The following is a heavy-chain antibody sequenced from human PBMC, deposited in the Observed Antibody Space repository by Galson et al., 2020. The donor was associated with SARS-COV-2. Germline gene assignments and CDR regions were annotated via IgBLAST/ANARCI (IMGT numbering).Heavy chain of an antibody. CDR3: ARNSDFDYRDY. V-gene: IGHV3-21*01. D-gene: IGHD5-12*01. J-gene: IGHJ4*02. Sequence: GESLKISCAASGFTFSTYTMNWVRQAPGKGLEWVSSISAGSNYIYYADTVKGRFTISRDNAKNSLYLQMNSPRAEDTAVYFCARNSDFDYRDYWGQGTLVTVSS. CDR1: GFTFSTYT. CDR2: ISAGSNYI.